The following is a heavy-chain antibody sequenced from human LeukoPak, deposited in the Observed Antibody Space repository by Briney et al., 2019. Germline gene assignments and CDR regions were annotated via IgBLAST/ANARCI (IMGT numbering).Heavy chain of an antibody. CDR2: IGGDGIRT. CDR3: AKDTVIYHGGSAWHSFDY. Sequence: PGGSLGLSCAASGFSFSSYAMSWVRQAPGKGLEWVSYIGGDGIRTYYADSVKGRFTISRDNSKNTLYLQMNSLTAEDTAVYYCAKDTVIYHGGSAWHSFDYWGRGTLVTVSS. D-gene: IGHD6-19*01. CDR1: GFSFSSYA. V-gene: IGHV3-23*01. J-gene: IGHJ4*02.